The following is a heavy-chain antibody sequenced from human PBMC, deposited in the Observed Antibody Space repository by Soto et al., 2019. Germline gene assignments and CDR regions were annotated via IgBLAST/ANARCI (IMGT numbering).Heavy chain of an antibody. V-gene: IGHV3-30*19. CDR1: GFRFKSFV. Sequence: QVQLVESGGGVVQPGTSLRLSCAASGFRFKSFVMHWVRQAPGKGLEWVAFTSYDGNNKDYGDSVKGRFTVPRDNSHNTLHLQMDFLRPEDTAFYYCARWGTTGGFDLWGQGTLVSVSS. CDR2: TSYDGNNK. J-gene: IGHJ4*02. D-gene: IGHD3-16*01. CDR3: ARWGTTGGFDL.